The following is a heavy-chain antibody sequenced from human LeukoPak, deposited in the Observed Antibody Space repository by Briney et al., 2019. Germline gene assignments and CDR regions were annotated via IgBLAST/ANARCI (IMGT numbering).Heavy chain of an antibody. Sequence: GGSLRLSCAASGFTFSNAWMSWVRQAPGKGLEWVGRIKSKTDGGTTDYAAPVKGRFTISRHDSKNTLYLQMNSLKTEDTAVYYCTTSFYDSSGYQNWGQGTLVTVSS. V-gene: IGHV3-15*01. CDR1: GFTFSNAW. CDR3: TTSFYDSSGYQN. J-gene: IGHJ4*02. CDR2: IKSKTDGGTT. D-gene: IGHD3-22*01.